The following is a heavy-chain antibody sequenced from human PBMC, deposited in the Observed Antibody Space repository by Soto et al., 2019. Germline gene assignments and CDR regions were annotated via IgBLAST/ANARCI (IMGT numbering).Heavy chain of an antibody. CDR3: ARREAYGDYADY. J-gene: IGHJ4*02. CDR1: CYSSTSYC. D-gene: IGHD4-17*01. V-gene: IGHV5-51*01. Sequence: PVESMITSCKASCYSSTSYCIGWVLQMPGKGLEWMAIIYHGDSDTRYSPSFQGQVTISADKSISTAYLQWSSLKASDTAMYYCARREAYGDYADYWGQGTLVTVSS. CDR2: IYHGDSDT.